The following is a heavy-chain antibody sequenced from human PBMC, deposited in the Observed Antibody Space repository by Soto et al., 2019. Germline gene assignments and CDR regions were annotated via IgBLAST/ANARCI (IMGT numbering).Heavy chain of an antibody. V-gene: IGHV4-30-2*01. CDR3: ARGCSSASCYTGFDP. J-gene: IGHJ5*02. D-gene: IGHD2-2*02. CDR2: IYYSGKT. CDR1: GGPISIGPYS. Sequence: SETLSLTCTVSGGPISIGPYSWSCIRQPPGKGLEWLGYIYYSGKTDYNPSLRSRVTISVDRSNNQFSLILTSVTAADSAVYFCARGCSSASCYTGFDPWGQGTLVTVSS.